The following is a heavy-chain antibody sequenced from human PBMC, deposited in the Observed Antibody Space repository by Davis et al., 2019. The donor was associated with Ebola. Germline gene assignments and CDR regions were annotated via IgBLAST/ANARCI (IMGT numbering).Heavy chain of an antibody. CDR2: TWSDGSSK. J-gene: IGHJ6*02. CDR1: GFTFSGST. V-gene: IGHV3-33*08. Sequence: GESLKISCAASGFTFSGSTMHWVRQAPGKGLEWVAVTWSDGSSKFYTDSVKGRFTISRDNSKNTLFLQMNSLRAEDTAVYYCARGHATSLYGMDVWGQGTTVTVSS. CDR3: ARGHATSLYGMDV.